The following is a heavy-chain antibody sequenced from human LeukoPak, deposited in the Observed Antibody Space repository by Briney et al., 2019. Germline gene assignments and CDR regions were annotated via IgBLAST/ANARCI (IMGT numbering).Heavy chain of an antibody. J-gene: IGHJ4*02. D-gene: IGHD5-12*01. V-gene: IGHV3-66*01. CDR3: ASSSIPGIVAGHDY. Sequence: PGGSLRLSCAASGFTVSRYYMSWVRQAPGKGLEWVSVVYSDGNTYHADSVKGRFSVSRDSSKNALYLQMNSLRAEDTAMYYCASSSIPGIVAGHDYWGQGTLVTVSS. CDR2: VYSDGNT. CDR1: GFTVSRYY.